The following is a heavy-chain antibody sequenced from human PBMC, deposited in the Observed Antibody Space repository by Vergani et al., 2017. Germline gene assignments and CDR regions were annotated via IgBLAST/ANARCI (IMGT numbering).Heavy chain of an antibody. CDR1: GGSISSYY. CDR2: SYYSGST. D-gene: IGHD1-26*01. J-gene: IGHJ3*02. V-gene: IGHV4-59*01. CDR3: ARGALVGSHDAFDI. Sequence: QVQLQESGPGLVKPSETLSLTCTVSGGSISSYYWSWIRQPPGTGLEWIGYSYYSGSTNYNPTLKWRVTISVDTSKNQFSLKLSSVTAADTAVYYCARGALVGSHDAFDIWGQGTMVTVSS.